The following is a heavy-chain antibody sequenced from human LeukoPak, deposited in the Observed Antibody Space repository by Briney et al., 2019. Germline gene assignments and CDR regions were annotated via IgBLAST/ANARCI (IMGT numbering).Heavy chain of an antibody. Sequence: GGSLRLSCAASGFTVDSNYLSRVRQAPGKGLEWVSTIYTGGNTYYAASVKGRFTISRDFSKNTVFLHMNSLRAEDTAMYYCARGDDSGYYDYFDYWGQGALVTVSS. CDR2: IYTGGNT. V-gene: IGHV3-53*01. D-gene: IGHD3-22*01. CDR3: ARGDDSGYYDYFDY. J-gene: IGHJ4*02. CDR1: GFTVDSNY.